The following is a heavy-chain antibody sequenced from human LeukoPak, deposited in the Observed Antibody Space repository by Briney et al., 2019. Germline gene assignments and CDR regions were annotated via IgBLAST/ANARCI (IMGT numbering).Heavy chain of an antibody. D-gene: IGHD3-22*01. Sequence: ASVNVSCKASGYTFTSYYMHWVRQAPGQGLEWMGIINPSGGSTSYAQKFQGRVTMTRDTSTSTVYMELSSLRSEDTAVYYCATSGYYYDSSGYYAEDWFDPWGQGTLVTVSS. CDR2: INPSGGST. CDR3: ATSGYYYDSSGYYAEDWFDP. V-gene: IGHV1-46*01. CDR1: GYTFTSYY. J-gene: IGHJ5*02.